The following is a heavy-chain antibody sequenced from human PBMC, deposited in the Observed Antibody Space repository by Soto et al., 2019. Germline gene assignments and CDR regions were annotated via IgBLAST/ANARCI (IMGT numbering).Heavy chain of an antibody. CDR1: GGSFSGYY. J-gene: IGHJ5*02. CDR2: INHSGST. V-gene: IGHV4-34*01. Sequence: ASETLSLTCAVYGGSFSGYYWSWIRQPPGKGLEWIGEINHSGSTNYNPSLKSRVTISVDTSKNQFSLKLSSVTAADTAVYYCARVFSDSSIFFAPWGQGTLVPVSS. D-gene: IGHD3-3*02. CDR3: ARVFSDSSIFFAP.